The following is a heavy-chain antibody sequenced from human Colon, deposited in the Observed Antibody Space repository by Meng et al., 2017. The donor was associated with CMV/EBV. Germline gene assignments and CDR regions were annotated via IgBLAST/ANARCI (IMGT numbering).Heavy chain of an antibody. CDR1: GFTFSSYG. CDR2: VFGDHNT. CDR3: ARKASHFYYGMDV. V-gene: IGHV3-NL1*01. J-gene: IGHJ6*02. Sequence: GGSLRLSCAASGFTFSSYGIHWVRQAPGKGLEWVATVFGDHNTYYADSVKGRFTISRDDPKNTVSLEMNSLRAEDTAMYYCARKASHFYYGMDVWGQGTTVTVSS.